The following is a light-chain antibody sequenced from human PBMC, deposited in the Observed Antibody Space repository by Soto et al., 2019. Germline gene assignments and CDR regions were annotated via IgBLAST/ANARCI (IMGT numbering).Light chain of an antibody. CDR2: EVS. CDR3: SSYTSRSTLV. CDR1: SSDVGGYNY. V-gene: IGLV2-14*01. J-gene: IGLJ1*01. Sequence: QCALTQPASVSGSPGQSITISRTGTSSDVGGYNYVSWYQQHPGKAPKLMIYEVSNRPSGVSNRFSGSKSGNTASLTISGLQAEDEADYYCSSYTSRSTLVFGPGTKVTV.